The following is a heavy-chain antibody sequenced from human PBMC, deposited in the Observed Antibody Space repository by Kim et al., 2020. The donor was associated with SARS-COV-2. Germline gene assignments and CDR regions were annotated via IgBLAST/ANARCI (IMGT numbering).Heavy chain of an antibody. V-gene: IGHV4-34*01. CDR2: INHSGST. CDR1: GGSFSGYY. J-gene: IGHJ4*02. D-gene: IGHD3-22*01. CDR3: ARGAPFLRRILVVITTTARGYYFDY. Sequence: SETLSLTCAVYGGSFSGYYWSWIRQPPGKGLEWIGEINHSGSTNYNPSLKSRVTISVDTSKNQFSLKLSSVTAADTAVYYCARGAPFLRRILVVITTTARGYYFDYWGQGTLVTVSS.